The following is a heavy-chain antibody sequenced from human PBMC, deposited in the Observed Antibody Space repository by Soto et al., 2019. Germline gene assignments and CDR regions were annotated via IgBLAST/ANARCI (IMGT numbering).Heavy chain of an antibody. V-gene: IGHV4-34*01. Sequence: SETLSLTCAVYGGSFSGFFWTWIRQPPGKGLKWIGEINHGGTTKYNSSLKGRVTMSVDTSKNQFSLKLSSVTAADTGVYCCERGGSFSMVRGRPYYYGIDVWGQGTTVTGSS. CDR3: ERGGSFSMVRGRPYYYGIDV. CDR2: INHGGTT. CDR1: GGSFSGFF. D-gene: IGHD3-10*01. J-gene: IGHJ6*02.